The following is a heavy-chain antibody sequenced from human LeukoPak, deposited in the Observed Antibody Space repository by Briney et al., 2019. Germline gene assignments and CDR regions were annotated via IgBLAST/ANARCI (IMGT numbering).Heavy chain of an antibody. J-gene: IGHJ4*02. CDR2: ISYDGSNK. V-gene: IGHV3-30-3*02. Sequence: PGGSLRLSCAASGFTFSSYAMHWVRQAPGKGLEWVAVISYDGSNKYYADSVKGRFTISRDNSKNTLYLQMNSLRAEDTAVYYCAKSPGDFWSGPDYWGQGTLVTVSS. D-gene: IGHD3-3*01. CDR1: GFTFSSYA. CDR3: AKSPGDFWSGPDY.